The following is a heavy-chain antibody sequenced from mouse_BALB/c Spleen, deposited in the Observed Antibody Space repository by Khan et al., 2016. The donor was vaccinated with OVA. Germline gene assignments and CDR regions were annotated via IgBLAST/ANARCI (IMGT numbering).Heavy chain of an antibody. CDR1: GFSLTNYG. CDR3: ARKRGVHYNMDF. CDR2: IWSGGNT. J-gene: IGHJ4*01. V-gene: IGHV2-2*01. Sequence: QVQLKESGPGLVQPSQSLSITCTVSGFSLTNYGVHWIRQSPGRGLEWLGLIWSGGNTDYNAAFISRLSISTDNTKTHAFFIMNSTHADDKAIYYCARKRGVHYNMDFWGQGISVTVSA.